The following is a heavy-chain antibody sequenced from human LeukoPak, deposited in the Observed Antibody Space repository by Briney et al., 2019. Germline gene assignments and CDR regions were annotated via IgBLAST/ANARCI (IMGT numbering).Heavy chain of an antibody. Sequence: SGGSLRLSCAASGFTFSGYWMHCVRQAPGKGLVWVSRINSDGSSTRYADSVKGRFTISRDNAKNTLYLQMNSLRAEDTAVYYCARDWGDTGTEFDYWGQGTLVTVSS. D-gene: IGHD5-18*01. CDR2: INSDGSST. J-gene: IGHJ4*02. CDR1: GFTFSGYW. CDR3: ARDWGDTGTEFDY. V-gene: IGHV3-74*01.